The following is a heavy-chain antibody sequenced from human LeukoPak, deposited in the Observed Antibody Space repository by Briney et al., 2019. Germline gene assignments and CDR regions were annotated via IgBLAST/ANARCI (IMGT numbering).Heavy chain of an antibody. CDR1: GGSFSGYY. J-gene: IGHJ1*01. V-gene: IGHV4-34*01. D-gene: IGHD2-8*01. CDR2: INHSGST. CDR3: ASRYCTNGVCYRYFQH. Sequence: SETLSLTCAVYGGSFSGYYWSWIRQPPGKGLEWIGEINHSGSTNYNPSLKSRVTISVDTSKNQFSLKLSSVTAADTAVYYCASRYCTNGVCYRYFQHWGQGTLVTVSS.